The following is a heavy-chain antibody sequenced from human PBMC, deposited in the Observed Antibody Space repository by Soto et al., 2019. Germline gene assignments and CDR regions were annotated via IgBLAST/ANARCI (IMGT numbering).Heavy chain of an antibody. D-gene: IGHD3-22*01. CDR3: AKVGKYYDSSGYYDY. CDR2: ISYDGSNK. Sequence: PGGSLRLSCAASGFTFSSYGMHWVRQAPGKGLEWVAVISYDGSNKYYADSVKGRFTISRDNSKNTLYLQMNSLRAEDTAVYYCAKVGKYYDSSGYYDYWGQGT. J-gene: IGHJ4*02. CDR1: GFTFSSYG. V-gene: IGHV3-30*18.